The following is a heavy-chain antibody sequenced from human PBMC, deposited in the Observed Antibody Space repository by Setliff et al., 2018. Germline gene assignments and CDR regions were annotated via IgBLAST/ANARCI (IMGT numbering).Heavy chain of an antibody. CDR2: INHSGST. D-gene: IGHD3-9*01. CDR3: ARAPRYFDPTGSYFDY. CDR1: GGSFSDYY. V-gene: IGHV4-34*01. J-gene: IGHJ4*02. Sequence: PSETLSLTCGASGGSFSDYYWTWIRQPPGKGLEWIGEINHSGSTNYNPSLKSRVTVSVDTSKNQFSLKLNSVTAADTAVYYCARAPRYFDPTGSYFDYWGQGTLVTVSS.